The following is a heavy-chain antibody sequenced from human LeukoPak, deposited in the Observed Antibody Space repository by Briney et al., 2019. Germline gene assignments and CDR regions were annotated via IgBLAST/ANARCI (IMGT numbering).Heavy chain of an antibody. CDR3: ARDPIGSSWPYYFDY. D-gene: IGHD6-13*01. J-gene: IGHJ4*02. CDR1: GYTFTSYA. V-gene: IGHV1-3*01. CDR2: INAGNGNT. Sequence: VASVTVSCTASGYTFTSYATHWVRQAPGQRLEWMGWINAGNGNTKYSQKFQGRVTITRDTSASTAYMELSSLRSEDTAVYYCARDPIGSSWPYYFDYWGQGTLVTVSS.